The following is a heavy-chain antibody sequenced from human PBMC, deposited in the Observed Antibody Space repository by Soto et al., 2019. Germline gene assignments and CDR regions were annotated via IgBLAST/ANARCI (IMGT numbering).Heavy chain of an antibody. D-gene: IGHD2-2*01. CDR2: ISGSGGST. J-gene: IGHJ4*02. CDR3: AKEDVIVVVPAAIGGLFDY. CDR1: GFTFSSYA. V-gene: IGHV3-23*01. Sequence: EVQLLESGGGLVQPGGSLRLSCAASGFTFSSYAMSWVRQAPGKGLEWVSAISGSGGSTYYADSVKGRFTISRDNSKNTLYLQMNRLRAEDTAVYYCAKEDVIVVVPAAIGGLFDYWGQGTLVTVSS.